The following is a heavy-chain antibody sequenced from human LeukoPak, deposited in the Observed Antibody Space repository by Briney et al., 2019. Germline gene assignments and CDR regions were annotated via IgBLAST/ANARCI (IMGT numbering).Heavy chain of an antibody. Sequence: GASVKVSCKASGYTFTSYGISWVRQAPGQGLEWMGWISAYNGNTNYAQKLQGRVTMTTDTSTSTAYMELRSLRSDDTAVYYCARVDYDSSGYCYSRLHAFDIWGQGTMVTVSS. CDR1: GYTFTSYG. CDR2: ISAYNGNT. V-gene: IGHV1-18*01. CDR3: ARVDYDSSGYCYSRLHAFDI. D-gene: IGHD3-22*01. J-gene: IGHJ3*02.